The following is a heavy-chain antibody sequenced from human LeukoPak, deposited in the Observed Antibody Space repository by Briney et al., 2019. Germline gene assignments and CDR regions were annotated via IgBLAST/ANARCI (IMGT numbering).Heavy chain of an antibody. D-gene: IGHD1-1*01. CDR3: ARNASYGMDV. CDR1: GYTFPTYG. J-gene: IGHJ6*02. V-gene: IGHV1-18*01. Sequence: SVNVSCKASGYTFPTYGISWVRQARAQGRAGMGWITAYYANTNNAQKLQGRLTMTTDTSTNTAYMELKSLTSDDTAVYYCARNASYGMDVWGQGTTVTVSS. CDR2: ITAYYANT.